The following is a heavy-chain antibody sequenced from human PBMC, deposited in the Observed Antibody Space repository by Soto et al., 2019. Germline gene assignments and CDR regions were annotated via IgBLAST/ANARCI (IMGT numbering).Heavy chain of an antibody. CDR2: ISGYNRDT. J-gene: IGHJ4*02. Sequence: QVQLVQSGAEVKKPGASVKVSSKASGYTYISYGLTWVRQAPGQGLEWMGWISGYNRDTNHAQKFQGRVTMTRDTSTSTAYMELRSMTPDNTAVYYCARAARAQGDCDYWGQGTLVTVSS. V-gene: IGHV1-18*01. CDR1: GYTYISYG. D-gene: IGHD3-10*01. CDR3: ARAARAQGDCDY.